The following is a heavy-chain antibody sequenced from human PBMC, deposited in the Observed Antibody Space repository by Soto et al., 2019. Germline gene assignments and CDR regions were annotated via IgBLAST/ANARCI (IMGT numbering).Heavy chain of an antibody. CDR2: ISSSSSYI. Sequence: PGGSLRLSCAASGFTFSSYSMNWVRQAPGKGLEWVSSISSSSSYIYYADSVKGRFTISRDNAKNSLYLQMNSLRAEDTAVYYCARDFSFDYYDSRLWYGMDVWGQGTTVTVS. D-gene: IGHD3-22*01. V-gene: IGHV3-21*01. J-gene: IGHJ6*02. CDR1: GFTFSSYS. CDR3: ARDFSFDYYDSRLWYGMDV.